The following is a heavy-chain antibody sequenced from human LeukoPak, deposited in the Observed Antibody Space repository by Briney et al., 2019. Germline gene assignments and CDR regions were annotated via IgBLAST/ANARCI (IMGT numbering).Heavy chain of an antibody. D-gene: IGHD6-19*01. J-gene: IGHJ5*02. CDR2: ISGSSSYI. V-gene: IGHV3-21*04. CDR3: ARGAVADPYNWFDP. Sequence: GGSLRLSCAASGFTFSTYNMNWVRQAPGKGLEWVSSISGSSSYIYYADSVKGRFSISRDNSKNTLYLQMNSLRAEDTAVYYCARGAVADPYNWFDPWGQGTLVTVSS. CDR1: GFTFSTYN.